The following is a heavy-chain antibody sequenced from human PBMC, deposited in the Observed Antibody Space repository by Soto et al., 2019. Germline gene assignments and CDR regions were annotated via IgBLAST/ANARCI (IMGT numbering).Heavy chain of an antibody. CDR1: GFTFSSYA. CDR2: ISGSGGNT. CDR3: AKDHGPYCSSTSCYPSLAFDI. D-gene: IGHD2-2*01. V-gene: IGHV3-23*01. Sequence: EVQLLESGGGLVQPGGSLRLSCAASGFTFSSYAMSWVRQAPGKGLEWVSAISGSGGNTYYADSVKGRFTISRDNSKNTLYLQMNSLRAEDTAVYYCAKDHGPYCSSTSCYPSLAFDIWGQGTMVTFSS. J-gene: IGHJ3*02.